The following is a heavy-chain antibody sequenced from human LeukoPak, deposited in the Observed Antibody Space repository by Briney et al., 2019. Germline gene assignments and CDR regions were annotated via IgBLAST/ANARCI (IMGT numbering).Heavy chain of an antibody. CDR1: GFSLSSYA. CDR2: ISSSSSYI. V-gene: IGHV3-21*01. Sequence: TGGSLRLSCAASGFSLSSYAMSWVRQTPGKGLEWVSSISSSSSYIYYADSVKGRFTISRDNAKNSLYLQMNSLRAEDTAVYYCASEEQLVRVFDYWGQGTLVTVSS. D-gene: IGHD6-13*01. J-gene: IGHJ4*02. CDR3: ASEEQLVRVFDY.